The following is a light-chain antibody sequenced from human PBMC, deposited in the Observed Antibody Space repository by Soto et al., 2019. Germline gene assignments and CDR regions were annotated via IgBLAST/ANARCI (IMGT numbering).Light chain of an antibody. V-gene: IGKV3-15*01. J-gene: IGKJ5*01. CDR3: QQRNVWPPIT. CDR2: GAS. CDR1: QSVSSN. Sequence: EIVMTQSPATLSVSPGERVTLSCRASQSVSSNLAWYQQKVGQAPRLLIYGASTRAADVPARFSGGGSGTEFTLTISSLQSEDFAEYHCQQRNVWPPITFGQGTRLEIK.